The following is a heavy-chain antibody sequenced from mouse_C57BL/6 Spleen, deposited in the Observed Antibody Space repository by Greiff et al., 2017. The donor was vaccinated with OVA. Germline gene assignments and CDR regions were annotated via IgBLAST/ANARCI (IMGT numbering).Heavy chain of an antibody. CDR1: GFTFSSYA. D-gene: IGHD1-1*01. Sequence: EVQVVESGEGLVKPGGSLKLSCAASGFTFSSYAMSWVRQTPEKRLEWVAYISSGGDYIYYADTVKGRFTISRDNARNTLYLQMSSLKSEETAMYYCTRDPGYGSSYWYFDVWGTGTTVTVSS. J-gene: IGHJ1*03. CDR3: TRDPGYGSSYWYFDV. V-gene: IGHV5-9-1*02. CDR2: ISSGGDYI.